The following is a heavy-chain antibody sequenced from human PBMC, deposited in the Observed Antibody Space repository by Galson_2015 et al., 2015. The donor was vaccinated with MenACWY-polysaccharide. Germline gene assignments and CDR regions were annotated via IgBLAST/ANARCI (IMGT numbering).Heavy chain of an antibody. J-gene: IGHJ4*02. D-gene: IGHD5-18*01. Sequence: ETLSLTCSIYGDSMNSRFWSWIRQSPGQGLEWIGNLYSRGTTRTNPSLKTRVTISEDTSKNQFSLTLASVTAADTALYYCARAGYKASDYWGQGTLVTVSS. CDR1: GDSMNSRF. CDR3: ARAGYKASDY. V-gene: IGHV4-59*11. CDR2: LYSRGTT.